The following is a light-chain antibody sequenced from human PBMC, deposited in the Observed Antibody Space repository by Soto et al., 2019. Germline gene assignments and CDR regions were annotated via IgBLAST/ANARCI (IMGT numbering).Light chain of an antibody. CDR3: QKYDSAART. J-gene: IGKJ1*01. CDR1: QTISSW. Sequence: DIQMTQSPSTLSGSVGDRVTITCRASQTISSWLAWYQQKPGKAPKLLIYKASTLKSGVPSRFSGSGSGTEFTLTISSLQPDDFATYYCQKYDSAARTFGQGTKVDIK. CDR2: KAS. V-gene: IGKV1-5*03.